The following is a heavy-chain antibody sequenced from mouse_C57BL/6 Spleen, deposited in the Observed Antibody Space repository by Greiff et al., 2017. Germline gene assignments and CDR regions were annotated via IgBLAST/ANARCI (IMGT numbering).Heavy chain of an antibody. J-gene: IGHJ3*01. CDR3: ARGYYSNSFAY. V-gene: IGHV5-17*01. CDR2: ISSGSSTI. Sequence: EVQGVESGGGLVKPGGSLKLSCAASGFTFSDYGMRWVRQAPEKGLDWVAYISSGSSTIYYADTVKGRFTISRDNAKNTLFLQMTSLRSEDTAMYYCARGYYSNSFAYWGQGTLVTVSA. D-gene: IGHD2-5*01. CDR1: GFTFSDYG.